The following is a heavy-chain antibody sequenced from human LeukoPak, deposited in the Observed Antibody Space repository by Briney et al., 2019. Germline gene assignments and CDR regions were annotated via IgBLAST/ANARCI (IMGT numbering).Heavy chain of an antibody. D-gene: IGHD4-17*01. V-gene: IGHV3-53*01. Sequence: GGSLRLSCAASGFTVSSNYMSWVRQAPGKGLEWVSVIYSGGSTYYADSVKDRFTISRDNSKNTLYLQMNSLRAEDTAVYYCARVRTTVTTLYFDDWGQGTLVTVSS. J-gene: IGHJ4*02. CDR3: ARVRTTVTTLYFDD. CDR2: IYSGGST. CDR1: GFTVSSNY.